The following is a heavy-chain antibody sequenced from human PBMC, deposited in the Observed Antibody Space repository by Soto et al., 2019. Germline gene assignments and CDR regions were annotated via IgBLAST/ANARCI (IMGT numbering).Heavy chain of an antibody. CDR2: MYPDDSDI. J-gene: IGHJ3*02. V-gene: IGHV5-51*01. Sequence: GESLKISCKASGYSFSFYWIGWVRQMPGKGLEWMAIMYPDDSDIRYSPSFEAHVTISADKSTSTAFLQWSSLKASDTAMYYCATAYVYDFENSNYYRDAFDIWCQGTLVTVSS. CDR3: ATAYVYDFENSNYYRDAFDI. CDR1: GYSFSFYW. D-gene: IGHD3-22*01.